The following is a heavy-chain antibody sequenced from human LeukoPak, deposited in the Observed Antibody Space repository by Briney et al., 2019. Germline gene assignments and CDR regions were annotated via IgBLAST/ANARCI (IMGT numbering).Heavy chain of an antibody. CDR1: GYTLTELS. V-gene: IGHV1-24*01. D-gene: IGHD6-13*01. CDR3: ARWRGYSSGWSGPFDD. Sequence: ASVKVSCKVSGYTLTELSMHWVRQAPGKGLEWMGGFDPEDGETTYAQKFQGRVTMTRDTSINTGYMELSSLTSDDTAVYYCARWRGYSSGWSGPFDDWGQGTLVTVSS. CDR2: FDPEDGET. J-gene: IGHJ4*02.